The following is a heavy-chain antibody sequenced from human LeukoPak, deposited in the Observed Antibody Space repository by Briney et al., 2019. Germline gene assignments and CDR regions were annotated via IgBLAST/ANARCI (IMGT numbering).Heavy chain of an antibody. CDR1: GYTFTSYY. D-gene: IGHD3-16*02. CDR3: ANGGYDYVWGSYRPGPFDY. Sequence: GASVKVSCKASGYTFTSYYMHWVRQAPGQGLEWMGIINPSGGSTSYAQKFQGRVTITADESTSTAYMELSSLRSEDTAVYYCANGGYDYVWGSYRPGPFDYWGQGTLVTVSS. V-gene: IGHV1-46*01. J-gene: IGHJ4*02. CDR2: INPSGGST.